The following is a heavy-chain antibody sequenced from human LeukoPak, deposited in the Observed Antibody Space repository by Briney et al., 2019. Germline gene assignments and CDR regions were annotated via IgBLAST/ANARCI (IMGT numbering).Heavy chain of an antibody. CDR1: GYIFINYY. Sequence: EASVTVSCKASGYIFINYYIHWVRQAPGQGLEWMGVINPSDGSINYAQKYQDRVTIPRHRSTRKVYMQLSSLRSDDTAVYYCARDVAREFDYWGQGTLVTVSS. V-gene: IGHV1-46*01. J-gene: IGHJ4*02. CDR2: INPSDGSI. CDR3: ARDVAREFDY.